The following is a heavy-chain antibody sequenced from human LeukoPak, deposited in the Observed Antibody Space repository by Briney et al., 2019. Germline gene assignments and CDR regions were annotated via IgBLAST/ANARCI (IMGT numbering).Heavy chain of an antibody. D-gene: IGHD2-21*02. Sequence: SETLSLTCAVYGGSFSGYYWSWIRQPPGKGLEWIGEINHSGSTNYNPSLKSRVTISVDTSKNQFSLKLSSVTAADTAVYYCARGHGRGYCGGDCCPTLINATYYFDYWGQGTLVTVSS. CDR2: INHSGST. CDR1: GGSFSGYY. V-gene: IGHV4-34*01. J-gene: IGHJ4*02. CDR3: ARGHGRGYCGGDCCPTLINATYYFDY.